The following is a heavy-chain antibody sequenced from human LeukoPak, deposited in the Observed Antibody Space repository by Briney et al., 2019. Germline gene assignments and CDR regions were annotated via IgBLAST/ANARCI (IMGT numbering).Heavy chain of an antibody. J-gene: IGHJ4*02. D-gene: IGHD2-15*01. CDR2: IYYSGNT. CDR1: GGSISSYY. Sequence: SEPATLTCTVSGGSISSYYWSWTRQPPGKGLEWIGYIYYSGNTDSNPSLKSRGTISVDTSKNQFSLKLSSVTAADTAVYYCARTYCSGGSCHFDYWGQGTLVTVSS. CDR3: ARTYCSGGSCHFDY. V-gene: IGHV4-59*08.